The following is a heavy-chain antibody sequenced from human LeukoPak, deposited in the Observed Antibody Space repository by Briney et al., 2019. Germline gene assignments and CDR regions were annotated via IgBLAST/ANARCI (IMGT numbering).Heavy chain of an antibody. CDR2: ISADGSEK. V-gene: IGHV3-30-3*01. CDR1: GFTFSSYA. CDR3: ARDAPYSDGCCAFDI. J-gene: IGHJ3*02. D-gene: IGHD6-19*01. Sequence: PGGSLRLSCVGSGFTFSSYALHWPRQAPGKGLEWVAVISADGSEKYYADSVKGRFTMSRDNSKNTLFLQMNSLRTEDTAVYYCARDAPYSDGCCAFDIWGQGTTVTVSS.